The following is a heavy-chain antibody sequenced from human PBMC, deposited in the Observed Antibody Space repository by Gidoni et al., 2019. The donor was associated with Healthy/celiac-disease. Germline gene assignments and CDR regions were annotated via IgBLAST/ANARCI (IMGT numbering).Heavy chain of an antibody. J-gene: IGHJ6*02. D-gene: IGHD2-8*02. CDR3: AKALGYCTGGVCYPDYYYGMDV. Sequence: EVQLVESGGGLVQPGRSLRLSCAASGFTFDGDAMHWVRQAPGKGLEWVSGISWNSGSIGYADSVKGRFTISRDNAKNSLYLQMNSLRAEDTALYYCAKALGYCTGGVCYPDYYYGMDVWGQGTTVTVSS. V-gene: IGHV3-9*01. CDR2: ISWNSGSI. CDR1: GFTFDGDA.